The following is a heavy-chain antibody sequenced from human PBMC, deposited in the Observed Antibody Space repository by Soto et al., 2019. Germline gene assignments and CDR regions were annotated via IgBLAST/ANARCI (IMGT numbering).Heavy chain of an antibody. CDR1: DNSFSTFD. CDR2: VSPYNGYT. J-gene: IGHJ4*02. Sequence: QVQLVQSGDEVKKPGESVKVSCKASDNSFSTFDLIWVRQAPGQGLEWMGSVSPYNGYTDYAQNLQGRVTMTTDRDTSTAYMELRSLRSDDTAVYYCARGGAVASAIDSWGQGTLVTVSS. CDR3: ARGGAVASAIDS. V-gene: IGHV1-18*01. D-gene: IGHD6-19*01.